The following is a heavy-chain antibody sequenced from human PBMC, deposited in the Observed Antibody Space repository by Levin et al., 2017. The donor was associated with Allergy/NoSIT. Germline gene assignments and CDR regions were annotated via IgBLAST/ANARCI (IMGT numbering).Heavy chain of an antibody. Sequence: SETLSLTCAVSGGSISSGGYSWSWIRQPPGKGLEWIGYIYHSGSTYYNPSLKSRVTISVDRSKNQFSLKLSSVTAADTAVYYCARAWVGASASFDYWGQGTLVTVSS. CDR2: IYHSGST. CDR3: ARAWVGASASFDY. V-gene: IGHV4-30-2*01. CDR1: GGSISSGGYS. J-gene: IGHJ4*02. D-gene: IGHD1-26*01.